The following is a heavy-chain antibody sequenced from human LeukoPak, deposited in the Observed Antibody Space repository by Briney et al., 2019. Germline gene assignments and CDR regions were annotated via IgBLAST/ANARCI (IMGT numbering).Heavy chain of an antibody. CDR2: ISAYNGNT. J-gene: IGHJ6*04. D-gene: IGHD4-17*01. V-gene: IGHV1-18*04. Sequence: GASVKVSFKASGYTFTSYGISWVRQAPGQGLEWMGWISAYNGNTNYAQKLQGRVTMTTDTSTSTAYMELRSLRSDDTAVYYCARDQADGDYNYYYYGMDVWGKGTTVTVSS. CDR1: GYTFTSYG. CDR3: ARDQADGDYNYYYYGMDV.